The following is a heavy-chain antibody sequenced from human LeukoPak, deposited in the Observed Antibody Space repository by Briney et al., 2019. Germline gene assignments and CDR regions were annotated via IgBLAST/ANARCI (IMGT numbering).Heavy chain of an antibody. CDR1: GFIFSAYT. CDR2: ISSSSTYK. Sequence: GGSLRLSCAASGFIFSAYTMNWVHQAPGKGLEWVSSISSSSTYKYYADSVKGRFTISRDNAQNSVYLQMNSLRAEDTAVYYCARVAQYYYDSSGYYCPDYWGQGTLVTVSS. CDR3: ARVAQYYYDSSGYYCPDY. D-gene: IGHD3-22*01. J-gene: IGHJ4*02. V-gene: IGHV3-21*01.